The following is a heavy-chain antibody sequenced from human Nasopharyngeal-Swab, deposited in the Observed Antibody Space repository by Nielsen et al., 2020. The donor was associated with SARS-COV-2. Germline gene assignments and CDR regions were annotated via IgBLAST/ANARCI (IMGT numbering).Heavy chain of an antibody. V-gene: IGHV4-61*02. Sequence: SETLSLTCTVSGGSISSGSYYWSWIRQPAGKGLEWIGRIYTSGSTNYNPSLKRRVTIAVDTSKNQFSLKLSSVTAADTAVYYCARRFYDFWSGYYGYWGQGTLVTVSS. CDR1: GGSISSGSYY. CDR3: ARRFYDFWSGYYGY. CDR2: IYTSGST. J-gene: IGHJ4*02. D-gene: IGHD3-3*01.